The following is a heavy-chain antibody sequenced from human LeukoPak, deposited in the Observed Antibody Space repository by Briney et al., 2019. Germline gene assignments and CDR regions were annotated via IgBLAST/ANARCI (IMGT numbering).Heavy chain of an antibody. J-gene: IGHJ3*01. CDR3: ARGFALDF. V-gene: IGHV6-1*01. CDR1: GDTVSINSAA. Sequence: SQTLSLTCDISGDTVSINSAAWNSIRQSPSRGLEWLGRTYYRSKWYYDYAVSVKSRITISPDTSKNQFSLQLNSVTADDTAVYYCARGFALDFWGQGTMVTVSS. CDR2: TYYRSKWYY.